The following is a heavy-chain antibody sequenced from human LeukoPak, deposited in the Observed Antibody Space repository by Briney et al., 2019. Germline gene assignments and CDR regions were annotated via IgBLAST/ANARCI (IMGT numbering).Heavy chain of an antibody. CDR2: IYPGDSDI. CDR3: ARLREPGFHFDY. V-gene: IGHV5-51*01. D-gene: IGHD1-14*01. J-gene: IGHJ4*02. Sequence: GESLKISCQGSGYSFSNYWIVWVRQMPEKGLEWMGNIYPGDSDIKYSPCFQGQVTISAEKSTSTAYLQWTSLRASATAMYYCARLREPGFHFDYWGQGTLVTVSS. CDR1: GYSFSNYW.